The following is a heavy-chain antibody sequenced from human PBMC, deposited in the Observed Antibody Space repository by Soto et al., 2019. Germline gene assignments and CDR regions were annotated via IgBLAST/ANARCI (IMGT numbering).Heavy chain of an antibody. D-gene: IGHD2-8*01. Sequence: QVQLVQSGAEVKKPGSSVKVSCKASGGTFSSYAISWVRQAPGQGLEWMGGIISIFGTANYAQKFQGRVTITADESTSTAYMELSSLRSEDTAVYYCASTDCTIGVCYIIGGNWGQGTLVTVSS. CDR2: IISIFGTA. CDR3: ASTDCTIGVCYIIGGN. CDR1: GGTFSSYA. J-gene: IGHJ4*02. V-gene: IGHV1-69*12.